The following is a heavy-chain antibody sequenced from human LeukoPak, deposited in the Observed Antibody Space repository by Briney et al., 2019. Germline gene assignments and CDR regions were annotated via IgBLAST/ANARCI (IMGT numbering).Heavy chain of an antibody. CDR3: ARDPPRGEYRFDY. Sequence: GGSLRLSCAASGFTFNSYGMHWVRQAPGKGLEWVAVIWYDGSNKYYADSVKGRFTISRDNSNNTLYLQMNSLRADDTAVYYCARDPPRGEYRFDYWGQGTLVTVSS. V-gene: IGHV3-33*01. CDR1: GFTFNSYG. CDR2: IWYDGSNK. J-gene: IGHJ4*02. D-gene: IGHD3-16*01.